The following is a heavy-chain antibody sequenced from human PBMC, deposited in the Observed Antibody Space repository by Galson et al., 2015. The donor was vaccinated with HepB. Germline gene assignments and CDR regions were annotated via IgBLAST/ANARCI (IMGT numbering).Heavy chain of an antibody. D-gene: IGHD6-6*01. CDR3: AREGSSSSNWFDP. CDR2: IIPIFGTA. Sequence: SVKVSCKASGGTFSSYAISWVRQAPGQGLEWMGGIIPIFGTANYAQKFQGRVTITADESTSTAYMELSSLRSEDAAVYYCAREGSSSSNWFDPWGQGTLVTVSS. CDR1: GGTFSSYA. J-gene: IGHJ5*02. V-gene: IGHV1-69*13.